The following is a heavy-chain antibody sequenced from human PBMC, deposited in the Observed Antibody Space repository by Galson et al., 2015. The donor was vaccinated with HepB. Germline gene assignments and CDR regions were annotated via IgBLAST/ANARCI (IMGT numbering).Heavy chain of an antibody. D-gene: IGHD5-24*01. CDR3: AKDTNMATVTGYFDY. CDR1: GFTFSSYG. CDR2: ISYDGSNK. J-gene: IGHJ4*02. Sequence: SLRLSCAVSGFTFSSYGMHWVRQAPGKGLEWVAIISYDGSNKKHADSVKGRFTISRDNSKNMLYLQMNSLRAEDTAVYYCAKDTNMATVTGYFDYWGQGTLVTVSS. V-gene: IGHV3-30*18.